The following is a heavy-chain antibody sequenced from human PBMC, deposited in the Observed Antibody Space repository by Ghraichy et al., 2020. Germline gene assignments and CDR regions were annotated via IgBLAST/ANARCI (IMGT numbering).Heavy chain of an antibody. V-gene: IGHV6-1*01. CDR2: TYYRSKWYN. Sequence: SQTLSLTCAISGDSVSSNSAAWNWIRQSPSRGLEWLGRTYYRSKWYNDYAFSVKSRISVNADTSKNQFSLQLNSVTPEDTAVYYCARGGFGHSVFVFDSWGQGNLVTVSS. CDR3: ARGGFGHSVFVFDS. CDR1: GDSVSSNSAA. D-gene: IGHD3-10*02. J-gene: IGHJ4*02.